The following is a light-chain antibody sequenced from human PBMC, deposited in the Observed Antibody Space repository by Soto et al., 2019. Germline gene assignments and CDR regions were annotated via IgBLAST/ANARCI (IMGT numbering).Light chain of an antibody. CDR3: QQYKSYPLA. J-gene: IGKJ4*02. Sequence: DIKMTQSPSTQSASVGARANPTCRASQSISSWLAWYQQKPGKAPNLLIYKASTLESGVPSRCSGSGAGTEFTLTISSVQPDDFTTYYCQQYKSYPLAFGGGTKVDIK. CDR2: KAS. V-gene: IGKV1-5*03. CDR1: QSISSW.